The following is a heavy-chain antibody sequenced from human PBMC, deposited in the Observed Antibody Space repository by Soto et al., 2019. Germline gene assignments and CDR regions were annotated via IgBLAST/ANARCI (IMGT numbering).Heavy chain of an antibody. J-gene: IGHJ4*02. V-gene: IGHV4-34*01. CDR1: GGSFSGYY. Sequence: SETLSLTCAVYGGSFSGYYWSWIRQPPGKGLEWIGEINHSGSTNYNPSLKSRVTISVDTSKNQFSLKLSSVTAADTAVYYCARAFDYDSSGYYYFDYWGQGTLVTVSS. CDR3: ARAFDYDSSGYYYFDY. D-gene: IGHD3-22*01. CDR2: INHSGST.